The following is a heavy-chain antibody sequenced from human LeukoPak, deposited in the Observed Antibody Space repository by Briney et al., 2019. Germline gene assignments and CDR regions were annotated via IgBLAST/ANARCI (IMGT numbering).Heavy chain of an antibody. CDR2: IYSGGST. CDR3: AREGHDYYYYYMDV. J-gene: IGHJ6*03. CDR1: GFTVSSNY. Sequence: GGSLRLSCAASGFTVSSNYMSWVRQAPGEGLEWVSVIYSGGSTYYADSVKGRFTISRDNSKNTLYLQMNSLRAEDTAVYYCAREGHDYYYYYMDVWGKGTTVTVSS. V-gene: IGHV3-53*01.